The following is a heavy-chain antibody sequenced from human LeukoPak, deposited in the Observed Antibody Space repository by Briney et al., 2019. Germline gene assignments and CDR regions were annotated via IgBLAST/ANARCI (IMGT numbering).Heavy chain of an antibody. D-gene: IGHD4-17*01. CDR1: GRPHRRCSYY. V-gene: IGHV4-39*07. CDR2: IYYSGST. CDR3: ARDGILLDYGDFAFDY. J-gene: IGHJ4*02. Sequence: SETLSLLCTFWGRPHRRCSYYWAWIPRPPGRGLEWIGRIYYSGSTYYNPSLKSRVTTTVDTSKNQFSLKLSSVTAADTAVYYCARDGILLDYGDFAFDYWGQGTLVTVSS.